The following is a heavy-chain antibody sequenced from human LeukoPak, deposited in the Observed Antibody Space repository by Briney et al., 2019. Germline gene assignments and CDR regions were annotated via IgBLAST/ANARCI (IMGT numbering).Heavy chain of an antibody. V-gene: IGHV3-30*04. CDR1: GFTFSSYA. J-gene: IGHJ6*03. D-gene: IGHD2-15*01. CDR3: ARTLRGYCSGGSCYSGVGYMDV. CDR2: ISYDGSNK. Sequence: GGSLRLSCAASGFTFSSYAMHWVRQAPGKGLEWVAVISYDGSNKYYADSVKGRFTISRDNSKNTLYLQMNSLRAEDTAVYYCARTLRGYCSGGSCYSGVGYMDVWGKGTTVTVSS.